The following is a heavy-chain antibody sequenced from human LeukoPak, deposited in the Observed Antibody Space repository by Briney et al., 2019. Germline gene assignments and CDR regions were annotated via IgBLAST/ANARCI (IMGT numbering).Heavy chain of an antibody. Sequence: SETLSLTCTVSGGSINSFYWSWIRQPAGKGLELIGRIYSSGSTNYNPSFKSRVTMSVDTSNNQFSLKLSSVTAADTAVYYCARERSGSGSYYSPFDYWGQGTLVTVCS. CDR3: ARERSGSGSYYSPFDY. D-gene: IGHD3-10*01. J-gene: IGHJ4*02. CDR1: GGSINSFY. V-gene: IGHV4-4*07. CDR2: IYSSGST.